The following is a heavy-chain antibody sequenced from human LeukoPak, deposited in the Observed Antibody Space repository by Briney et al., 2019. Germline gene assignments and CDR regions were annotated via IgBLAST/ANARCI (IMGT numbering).Heavy chain of an antibody. V-gene: IGHV4-59*01. J-gene: IGHJ5*02. Sequence: SETLSLTCTVSGGSISSYYWSWIRQPPGKGLEWIGYIYYSGSTNYNPSLKSRVTISVDTSKNQFSQKLSSVTAADTAVYYCARVSGFWSGYPNWFDPWGQGTLVTVSS. CDR3: ARVSGFWSGYPNWFDP. CDR2: IYYSGST. CDR1: GGSISSYY. D-gene: IGHD3-3*01.